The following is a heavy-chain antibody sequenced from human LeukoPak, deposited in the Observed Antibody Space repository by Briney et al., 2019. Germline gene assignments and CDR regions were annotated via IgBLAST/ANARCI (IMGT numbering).Heavy chain of an antibody. J-gene: IGHJ4*02. CDR1: GFTFSSYS. CDR2: ISSSSSTI. D-gene: IGHD2-21*02. CDR3: AKDLERHIVVVTASAVDY. V-gene: IGHV3-48*01. Sequence: GGSLRLSCAASGFTFSSYSMNWVRQAPGKGLEWVSYISSSSSTIYYADSVKGRFTISRDNSKNTLYLQMNSLRAEDTAVYYCAKDLERHIVVVTASAVDYWGQGTLVTVSS.